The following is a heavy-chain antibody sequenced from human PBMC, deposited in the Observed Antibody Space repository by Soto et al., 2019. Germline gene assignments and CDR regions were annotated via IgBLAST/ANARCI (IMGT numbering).Heavy chain of an antibody. Sequence: SETLSLTCTVSGGSISSGGYHWSWIRQHPGKGLEWIGYIYYSGSTYYNPSLKSRVTISVDTSKNQFSLKLSSVTAADTAVYYCARDVGILHGDGESNYFDYWGQGTLVTVSS. CDR3: ARDVGILHGDGESNYFDY. CDR1: GGSISSGGYH. D-gene: IGHD3-10*01. CDR2: IYYSGST. J-gene: IGHJ4*02. V-gene: IGHV4-31*03.